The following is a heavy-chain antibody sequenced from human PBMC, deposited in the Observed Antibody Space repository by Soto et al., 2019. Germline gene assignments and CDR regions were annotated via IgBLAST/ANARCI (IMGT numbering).Heavy chain of an antibody. CDR2: IYYSGST. CDR3: ARAMITFGGVIAKLDY. J-gene: IGHJ4*02. V-gene: IGHV4-31*03. D-gene: IGHD3-16*02. CDR1: GGSITSGGYY. Sequence: SETMSLTCTVSGGSITSGGYYWSWLRQHPGKGLEWIGYIYYSGSTYYKPSLKSRVTISVDTSKNQFALKLSSVTAADTAVYYCARAMITFGGVIAKLDYWGQGTLVTVSS.